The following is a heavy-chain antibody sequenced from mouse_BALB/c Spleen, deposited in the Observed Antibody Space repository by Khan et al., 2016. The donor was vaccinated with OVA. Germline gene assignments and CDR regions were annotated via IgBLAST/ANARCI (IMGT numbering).Heavy chain of an antibody. Sequence: QVQLKESGPELVKPGASLKVSCKASGYTFTDYIMNWVKQRNGQGLEWIGQIYPGSDSTYYNEKFKGKATLTADRYSSTAYMQLSNLTSEDSAVYFCARAGWDVFAYWGQGTLVTVSA. D-gene: IGHD4-1*01. CDR2: IYPGSDST. CDR1: GYTFTDYI. V-gene: IGHV1-77*01. J-gene: IGHJ3*01. CDR3: ARAGWDVFAY.